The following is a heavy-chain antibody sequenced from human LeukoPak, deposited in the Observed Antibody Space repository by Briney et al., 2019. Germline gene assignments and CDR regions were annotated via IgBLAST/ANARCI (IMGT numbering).Heavy chain of an antibody. J-gene: IGHJ4*02. CDR2: INQDGSVK. CDR1: GLILRSYW. Sequence: GGSLRLSCAVSGLILRSYWMRWVRQAPGKGLEWVANINQDGSVKYFVDSVKGRFTISRDNAKNSLHLQMNTLRAEDTAVYYCARERDGRFFDYWGQGTLVTVSS. D-gene: IGHD5-24*01. CDR3: ARERDGRFFDY. V-gene: IGHV3-7*01.